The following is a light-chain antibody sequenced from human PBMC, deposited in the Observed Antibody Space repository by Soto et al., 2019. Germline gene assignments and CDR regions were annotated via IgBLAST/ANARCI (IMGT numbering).Light chain of an antibody. CDR1: QSINTN. CDR3: QQYNNWPPPT. CDR2: GAS. J-gene: IGKJ5*01. V-gene: IGKV3-15*01. Sequence: EIVLTQSPGTLSLSPGERATLSCRASQSINTNLAWYQQKPGQAPRLLIYGASSRATGFPARFSGSGSGTEFTLTISSLQSEDFEVYYCQQYNNWPPPTFGQGTRLGIK.